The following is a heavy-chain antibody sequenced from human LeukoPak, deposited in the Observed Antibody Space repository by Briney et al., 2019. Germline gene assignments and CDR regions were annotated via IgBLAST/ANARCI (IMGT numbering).Heavy chain of an antibody. CDR1: GFTFSSYS. Sequence: GGSLRLSCAASGFTFSSYSMNWVRQAPGKGLEWVSSISSSSSYIYYADSVKGRFTISRDNAKNSLYLQMNSLRAEDTAVYYCANDGAYYDSSTDAFDTWGQGTMVTVSS. CDR2: ISSSSSYI. D-gene: IGHD3-22*01. J-gene: IGHJ3*02. V-gene: IGHV3-21*01. CDR3: ANDGAYYDSSTDAFDT.